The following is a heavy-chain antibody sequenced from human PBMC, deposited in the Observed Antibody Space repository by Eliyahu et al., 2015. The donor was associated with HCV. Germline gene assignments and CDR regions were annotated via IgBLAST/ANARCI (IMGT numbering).Heavy chain of an antibody. V-gene: IGHV2-70*15. CDR3: VRIRGDSSGYSVDY. D-gene: IGHD3-22*01. Sequence: QVTLRESGPALVKPTQTLTLTCSFSGFSLSTSGMCVSWIRQPPGKALEWLARIDWDDDKYYSTSLKTRLTISKDTSKNQVVLTMTNMDPVDTATYYCVRIRGDSSGYSVDYWGQGTLVTVSS. CDR2: IDWDDDK. J-gene: IGHJ4*02. CDR1: GFSLSTSGMC.